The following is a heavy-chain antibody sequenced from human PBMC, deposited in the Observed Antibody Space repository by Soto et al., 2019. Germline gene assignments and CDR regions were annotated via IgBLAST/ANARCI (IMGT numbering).Heavy chain of an antibody. D-gene: IGHD2-2*01. CDR2: IIPMLGIA. J-gene: IGHJ6*03. CDR1: GGTFSSYT. CDR3: AREGSTSCYHASCYYYYMDV. V-gene: IGHV1-69*04. Sequence: ASVKVSCKASGGTFSSYTISWVRQAPGQGLEWMGRIIPMLGIANYAQKFQGRVTITADKSTSTAYMELSSLRSEDTAVYYCAREGSTSCYHASCYYYYMDVWGKGTTVTVSS.